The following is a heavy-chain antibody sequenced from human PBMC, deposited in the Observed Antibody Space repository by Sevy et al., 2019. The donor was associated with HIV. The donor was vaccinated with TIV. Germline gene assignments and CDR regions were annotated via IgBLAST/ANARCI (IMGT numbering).Heavy chain of an antibody. Sequence: ASVKVSCKASGYTFTGYYMHWVRQAPGQGLAWMGWINPNSGGTNYAQKFQGRVTMTRDTSISTAYMELSRLRSDDTAVYYCARDLAYYDSSGYLPALDYFDYWGQGTLVTVSS. V-gene: IGHV1-2*02. CDR2: INPNSGGT. CDR3: ARDLAYYDSSGYLPALDYFDY. J-gene: IGHJ4*02. CDR1: GYTFTGYY. D-gene: IGHD3-22*01.